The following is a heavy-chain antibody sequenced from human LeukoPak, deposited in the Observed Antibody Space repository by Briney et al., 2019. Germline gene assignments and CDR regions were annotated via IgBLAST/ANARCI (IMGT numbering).Heavy chain of an antibody. J-gene: IGHJ4*02. D-gene: IGHD4-23*01. CDR3: ARRRTGGDFDY. V-gene: IGHV3-74*01. Sequence: QTGGSLRLSCAASGFTFSSYWMHWVRQAPGKGLVWVSRISSDGSSTAYADSVKGRFTISRDNAKNTLYLQMNSLRAEDTAVYYCARRRTGGDFDYWGQGTLVTGSS. CDR2: ISSDGSST. CDR1: GFTFSSYW.